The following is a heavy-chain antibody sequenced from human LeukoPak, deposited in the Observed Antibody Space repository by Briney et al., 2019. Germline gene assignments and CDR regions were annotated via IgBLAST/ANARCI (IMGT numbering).Heavy chain of an antibody. V-gene: IGHV1-69*05. CDR3: EIGVVVPAAIADSGYDFGYYFDY. CDR1: GGTFSSYA. Sequence: SVKVSCTPSGGTFSSYAISWVRQAPGHGVEWMGGIIPIFGTANYAQEFQGRVTITTDESTSTAYMELRSLRSEDTAVYYCEIGVVVPAAIADSGYDFGYYFDYWGQGTLVTVSS. J-gene: IGHJ4*02. CDR2: IIPIFGTA. D-gene: IGHD2-2*01.